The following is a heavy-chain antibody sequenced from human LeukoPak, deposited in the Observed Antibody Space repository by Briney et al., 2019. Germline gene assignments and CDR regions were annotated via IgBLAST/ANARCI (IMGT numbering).Heavy chain of an antibody. Sequence: ASVKVSCKASGYIVTTYGISWVRQAPGQGLEWMGWFSGYNGNTNYAQKFQGRVTVTKDTSTYTVYMELRSLRSDDTAVYYCARDGGYNPGRDAFDIWGQGTMVTVSS. CDR3: ARDGGYNPGRDAFDI. V-gene: IGHV1-18*01. CDR2: FSGYNGNT. D-gene: IGHD5-18*01. J-gene: IGHJ3*02. CDR1: GYIVTTYG.